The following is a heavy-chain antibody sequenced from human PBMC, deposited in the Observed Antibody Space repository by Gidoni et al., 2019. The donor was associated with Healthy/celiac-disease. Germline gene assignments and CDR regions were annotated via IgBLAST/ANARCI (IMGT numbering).Heavy chain of an antibody. CDR1: GFTFSSYG. Sequence: QGQLVASGGGVVQPGRSLRLSCGASGFTFSSYGMHWVRQAPGKGLEWVAVISYDGSNKYYADSVKGRFTISRDNSKNTLYLQMNSLRAEDTAVYYCAKEAYGDYGGYFQHWGQGTLVTVSS. CDR3: AKEAYGDYGGYFQH. D-gene: IGHD4-17*01. J-gene: IGHJ1*01. V-gene: IGHV3-30*18. CDR2: ISYDGSNK.